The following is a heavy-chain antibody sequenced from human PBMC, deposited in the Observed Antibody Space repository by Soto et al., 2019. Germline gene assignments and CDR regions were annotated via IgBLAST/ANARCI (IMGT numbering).Heavy chain of an antibody. CDR2: ISSNGGST. CDR3: WAYNWTDFVIQGDAFDI. CDR1: GFTFSSYA. J-gene: IGHJ3*02. Sequence: GGSLRLSCSASGFTFSSYAMHWVRQAPGKGLEYVSAISSNGGSTYYAESVKGRFTISRDNSKNTLYLQMSSLRAEDTAVYYCWAYNWTDFVIQGDAFDIWGQGTMVTVSS. D-gene: IGHD1-20*01. V-gene: IGHV3-64D*06.